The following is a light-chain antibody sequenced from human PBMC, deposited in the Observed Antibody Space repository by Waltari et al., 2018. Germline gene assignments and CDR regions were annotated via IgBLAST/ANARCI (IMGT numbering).Light chain of an antibody. CDR2: AAS. CDR3: QQDYTTPLT. J-gene: IGKJ4*01. CDR1: KGINRE. V-gene: IGKV1-27*01. Sequence: DIQMTQSPSSLSASVGDRVIVTCRASKGINRELSWYQQKPGKAPTLLIYAASTLETGVSARFSGSGSGTDFTLTISSLQPEDVATYYCQQDYTTPLTFGGGTKVEI.